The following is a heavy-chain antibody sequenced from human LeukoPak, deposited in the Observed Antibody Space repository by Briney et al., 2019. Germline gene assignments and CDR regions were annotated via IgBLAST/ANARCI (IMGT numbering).Heavy chain of an antibody. CDR2: FYHSGSS. Sequence: SETLSLTCTVSGVSVSTYYWGWIRQPPGKGLEWIGSFYHSGSSDYNPSLKSRVTMSVDTSKNHFSLKLNSVTAADTAIYYCAKGGGEHRYDPYFDYWGQGALVTVSS. D-gene: IGHD1-14*01. J-gene: IGHJ4*02. V-gene: IGHV4-59*02. CDR3: AKGGGEHRYDPYFDY. CDR1: GVSVSTYY.